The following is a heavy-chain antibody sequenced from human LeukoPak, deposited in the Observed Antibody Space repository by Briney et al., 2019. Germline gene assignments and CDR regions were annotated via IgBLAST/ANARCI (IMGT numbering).Heavy chain of an antibody. J-gene: IGHJ3*02. D-gene: IGHD3-9*01. CDR2: ISYDGSNK. V-gene: IGHV3-30-3*01. CDR3: ARASVLRYFDWSAPDAFDI. CDR1: GFTFSSYA. Sequence: GGSLRLSCAASGFTFSSYAMHWVRQAPGKGLEWVAVISYDGSNKYYADSVKGRFTISRDNSKNTLYLQMNSLRAEDTAVYHCARASVLRYFDWSAPDAFDIWGQGTMVTVSS.